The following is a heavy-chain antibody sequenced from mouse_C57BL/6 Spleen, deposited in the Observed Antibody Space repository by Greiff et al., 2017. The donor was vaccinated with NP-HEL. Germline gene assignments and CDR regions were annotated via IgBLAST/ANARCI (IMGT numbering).Heavy chain of an antibody. CDR1: GFTFSSYA. CDR2: ISDGGSYT. Sequence: EVMLVESGGGLVKPGGSLKLSCAASGFTFSSYAMSWVRQTPEKRLEWVATISDGGSYTYYPDNVKGRFTISRDNAKNNLYLQMSHLKSEDTAMYYCARKDYDYDRAWFAYWGQGTLVTVSA. CDR3: ARKDYDYDRAWFAY. D-gene: IGHD2-4*01. J-gene: IGHJ3*01. V-gene: IGHV5-4*03.